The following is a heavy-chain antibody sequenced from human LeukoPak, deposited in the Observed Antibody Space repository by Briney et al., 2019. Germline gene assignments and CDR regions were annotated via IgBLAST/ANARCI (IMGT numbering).Heavy chain of an antibody. J-gene: IGHJ6*03. V-gene: IGHV4-30-4*01. CDR1: GGSISSGDYY. CDR2: IYYSGST. Sequence: SETLSLTCTVSGGSISSGDYYWSWIRQPPGKGLEWIGYIYYSGSTYYNPSLKSRVTISVDTSKNQFSLKLSSVTAADTAVYYCARIPAAPLLRRKNSYYYYMDVWGKGTTVTVSS. D-gene: IGHD2-2*01. CDR3: ARIPAAPLLRRKNSYYYYMDV.